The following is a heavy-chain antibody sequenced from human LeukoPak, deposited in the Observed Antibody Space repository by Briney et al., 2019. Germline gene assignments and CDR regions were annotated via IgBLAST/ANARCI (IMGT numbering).Heavy chain of an antibody. D-gene: IGHD3-10*01. J-gene: IGHJ5*02. V-gene: IGHV3-30*02. CDR2: IRYDGSNK. CDR1: GFTFSSYG. Sequence: GGSLRLSCAASGFTFSSYGMHWVRQAPGKGLEWVAFIRYDGSNKYYADSVKGRFTISRDNSKNTLYLQTNSLRAEDTAVYYCAKDGNLWFGELLGWFDPWGQGTLVTVSS. CDR3: AKDGNLWFGELLGWFDP.